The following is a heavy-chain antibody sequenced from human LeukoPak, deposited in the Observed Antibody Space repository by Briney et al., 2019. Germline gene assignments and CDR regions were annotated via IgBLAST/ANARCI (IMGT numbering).Heavy chain of an antibody. Sequence: GESLKISCAASGFTFSDYYMSWIRQAPGKGLEWVSYISSSGSTIYYADSVKGRFTISRDNAKNSLYLQMNSLRAEDTAVYYCARSDPSMIVDAFDIWGQGTMVTVSS. V-gene: IGHV3-11*04. CDR1: GFTFSDYY. D-gene: IGHD3-22*01. J-gene: IGHJ3*02. CDR3: ARSDPSMIVDAFDI. CDR2: ISSSGSTI.